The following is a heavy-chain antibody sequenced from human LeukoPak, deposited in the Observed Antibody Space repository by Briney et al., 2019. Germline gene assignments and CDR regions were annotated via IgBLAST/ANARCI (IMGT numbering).Heavy chain of an antibody. V-gene: IGHV3-23*01. CDR3: AKAQPPAPIEYYYCYMDV. CDR2: ISGGADNT. D-gene: IGHD2-2*02. Sequence: GGSLRLSCAASGFTFNSYAMGWVGPGPGQGLEWVFTISGGADNTYYADSVKGRFTISRDNSKNTLYLQMNSLRAEDTAVYYCAKAQPPAPIEYYYCYMDVWGKGTTVTVSS. J-gene: IGHJ6*03. CDR1: GFTFNSYA.